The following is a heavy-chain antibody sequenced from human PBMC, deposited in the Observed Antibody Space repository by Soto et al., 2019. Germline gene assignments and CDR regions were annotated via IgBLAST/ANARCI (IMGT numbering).Heavy chain of an antibody. CDR2: IYTSGST. D-gene: IGHD2-2*01. J-gene: IGHJ4*02. CDR1: GGSISSYY. Sequence: SETLSLTCTVSGGSISSYYWSWIRQPAGRGLEWIGRIYTSGSTNYNPSLKSRVTMSVDTSKNQFSLKLSSVTAADTAVYYCARACSSNNCYDVFDYWGQGTLVTVPQ. CDR3: ARACSSNNCYDVFDY. V-gene: IGHV4-4*07.